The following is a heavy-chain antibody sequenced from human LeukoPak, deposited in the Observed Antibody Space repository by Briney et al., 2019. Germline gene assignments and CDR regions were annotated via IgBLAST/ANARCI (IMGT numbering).Heavy chain of an antibody. CDR2: ISYDGSNK. D-gene: IGHD3-10*01. CDR1: GFTFSSYG. V-gene: IGHV3-30*18. J-gene: IGHJ4*02. Sequence: PGGSLRLSCAASGFTFSSYGMHWVRQAPGKGLEWVAVISYDGSNKYYADSVKGRFTISRDNSKNTLYLQMNSLRAEDTAVYYCAKDQGGVIPEPFFDYWGQGTLVTVSS. CDR3: AKDQGGVIPEPFFDY.